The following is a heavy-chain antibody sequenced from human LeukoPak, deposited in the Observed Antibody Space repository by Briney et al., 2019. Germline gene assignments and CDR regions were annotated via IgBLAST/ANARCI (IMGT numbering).Heavy chain of an antibody. D-gene: IGHD2-2*01. V-gene: IGHV3-21*01. Sequence: PGGSLRLSCAASGFTFSSYSMNWVRQAPGKGLEWVSSISSSSSYIYYADSVKGRFTISRDNAENSLYLQMNSLRAEDTAVYYCARVVVVPAAHYFDYWGQGTLVTVSS. J-gene: IGHJ4*02. CDR3: ARVVVVPAAHYFDY. CDR2: ISSSSSYI. CDR1: GFTFSSYS.